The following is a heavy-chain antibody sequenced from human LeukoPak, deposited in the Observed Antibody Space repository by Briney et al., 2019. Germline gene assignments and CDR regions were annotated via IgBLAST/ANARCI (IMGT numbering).Heavy chain of an antibody. J-gene: IGHJ5*02. D-gene: IGHD6-6*01. CDR2: IYPGDSDT. CDR1: GYSFTSYW. CDR3: ARRVLGYSSSSHWFDP. Sequence: GESLKISCKGSGYSFTSYWIGWVRQMPGKGLEWMGIIYPGDSDTRYSPSFQGQVTISADKSISTAYLQWSSLKASDTAMYYCARRVLGYSSSSHWFDPWGQGTLVTVSS. V-gene: IGHV5-51*01.